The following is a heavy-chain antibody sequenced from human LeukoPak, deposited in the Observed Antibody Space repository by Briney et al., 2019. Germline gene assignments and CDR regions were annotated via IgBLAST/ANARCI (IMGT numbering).Heavy chain of an antibody. CDR2: IYYSGST. CDR3: ARDRIGYSSYFDY. CDR1: GGSISSSSYY. Sequence: SETLSLTCTVSGGSISSSSYYWGWIRQPPGKGLEWIGSIYYSGSTYYNPSLKSRVTISVDRSKNQFSLKLSSVTAADTAVYYCARDRIGYSSYFDYWGQGTLVTVSS. V-gene: IGHV4-39*07. D-gene: IGHD2-21*01. J-gene: IGHJ4*02.